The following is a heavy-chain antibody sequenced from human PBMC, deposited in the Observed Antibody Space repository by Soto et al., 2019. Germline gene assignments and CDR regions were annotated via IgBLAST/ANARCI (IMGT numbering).Heavy chain of an antibody. D-gene: IGHD3-22*01. CDR3: ARGAVYYDSSGYFSY. V-gene: IGHV4-31*03. J-gene: IGHJ4*02. CDR2: IYYIGST. Sequence: QVQLQESGPGLVKPSQTLSLTCTVSGGSISSGGYYWSWIRQHPGKGLEWIGYIYYIGSTYYNPSLNSRVTXSIAXSXYQFSLKLSSVTAADTAVYYCARGAVYYDSSGYFSYWGQGTLVTVSS. CDR1: GGSISSGGYY.